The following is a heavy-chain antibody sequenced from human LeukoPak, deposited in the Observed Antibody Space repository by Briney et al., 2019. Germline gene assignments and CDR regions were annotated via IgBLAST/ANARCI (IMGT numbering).Heavy chain of an antibody. CDR2: ISYSGST. V-gene: IGHV4-59*12. CDR1: GGSISRFH. CDR3: ASGPINCSGGSCYPYYFDY. J-gene: IGHJ4*02. D-gene: IGHD2-15*01. Sequence: PSETLSLTCTVSGGSISRFHWSWIRQPPGKGLEWIGYISYSGSTNYNPSLKSRVTISVDTSKNQFSLKLSSVTAADTAVYYCASGPINCSGGSCYPYYFDYWGQGTLVTVSS.